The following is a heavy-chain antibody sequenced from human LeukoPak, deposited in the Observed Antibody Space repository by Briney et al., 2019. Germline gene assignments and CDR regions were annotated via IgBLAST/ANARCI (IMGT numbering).Heavy chain of an antibody. CDR1: GFTFSNYA. J-gene: IGHJ4*02. CDR2: ISDSGDKT. V-gene: IGHV3-23*01. Sequence: GGSLRLSCAASGFTFSNYAMSWVRQAPGKGLECVSAISDSGDKTDYADSVRGRFTTYRDNSKDTLYLQMNGLGAADTAVYYCAKDGGGYCNNSSCWGQGTLVTVSS. CDR3: AKDGGGYCNNSSC. D-gene: IGHD2-2*01.